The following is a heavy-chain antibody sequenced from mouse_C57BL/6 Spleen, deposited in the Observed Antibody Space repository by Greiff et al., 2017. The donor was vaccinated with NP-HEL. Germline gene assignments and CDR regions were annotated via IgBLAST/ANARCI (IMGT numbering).Heavy chain of an antibody. CDR1: GYAFSSSW. CDR2: IYPGDGDT. V-gene: IGHV1-82*01. D-gene: IGHD1-1*01. J-gene: IGHJ2*01. CDR3: ARDYYYGSSYSHFDY. Sequence: QVQLQQSGPELVKPGASVKISCKASGYAFSSSWMNWVKQRPGKGLEWIGRIYPGDGDTNYNGKFKGKATLTADKSSSTAYMQLSSLTSEDSAVYFCARDYYYGSSYSHFDYWGQGTTLTVSS.